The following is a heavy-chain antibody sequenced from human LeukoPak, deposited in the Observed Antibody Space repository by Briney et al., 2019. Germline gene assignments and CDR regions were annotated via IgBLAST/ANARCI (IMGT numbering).Heavy chain of an antibody. CDR3: ARDDGDSWYFDY. Sequence: ASVKVSCKASGHTFTSYSMHWVRQAPGQGLEWMGIINPSGDSTGYAPKFQGRVTMTRDTSTSTVYMELSSLRSEDTAVYYCARDDGDSWYFDYWGQGTLVTVSS. V-gene: IGHV1-46*01. CDR1: GHTFTSYS. J-gene: IGHJ4*02. D-gene: IGHD4-17*01. CDR2: INPSGDST.